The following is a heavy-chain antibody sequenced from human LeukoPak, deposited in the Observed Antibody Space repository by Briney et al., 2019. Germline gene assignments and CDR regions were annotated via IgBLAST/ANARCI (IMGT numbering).Heavy chain of an antibody. J-gene: IGHJ3*02. V-gene: IGHV3-53*01. D-gene: IGHD2-2*03. Sequence: GGSLRLSCAASGFTFSRNYMNWVRQAPGKGLEWVSVIYSGGSTYYADSVKGRFTISRDNSKNTLYLQMDSLRAEDTAVYYCAKDYLDIVVVPAALDAFDIWGQGTMVTVSS. CDR2: IYSGGST. CDR3: AKDYLDIVVVPAALDAFDI. CDR1: GFTFSRNY.